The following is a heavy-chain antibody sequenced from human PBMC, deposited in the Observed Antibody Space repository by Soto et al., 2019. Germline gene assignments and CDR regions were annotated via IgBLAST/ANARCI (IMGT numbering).Heavy chain of an antibody. CDR3: AKALYGDYYYGMDV. J-gene: IGHJ6*02. CDR2: INPNSGGT. Sequence: GASVKVSCKASGYTFTGYYMHWVRQAPGQGLEWMGWINPNSGGTNYAQKFQGRVTMTRDTSISTAYMELSRLRSDDTAVYYCAKALYGDYYYGMDVWGQGTTVTVSS. CDR1: GYTFTGYY. V-gene: IGHV1-2*02. D-gene: IGHD4-17*01.